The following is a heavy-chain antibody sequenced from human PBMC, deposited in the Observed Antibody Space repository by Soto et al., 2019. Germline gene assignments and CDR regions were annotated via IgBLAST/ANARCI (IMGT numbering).Heavy chain of an antibody. CDR2: IYPGDSDT. CDR1: GYSFTSYW. CDR3: ALSPGGDYDAFDI. V-gene: IGHV5-51*01. Sequence: GESLKISGKGSGYSFTSYWSGWVRQMPGKGLEWMGIIYPGDSDTRYSPSFQGQVTISADKSISTAYLQWSSLKASDTAMYYCALSPGGDYDAFDIWGQGTMVTVSS. D-gene: IGHD4-17*01. J-gene: IGHJ3*02.